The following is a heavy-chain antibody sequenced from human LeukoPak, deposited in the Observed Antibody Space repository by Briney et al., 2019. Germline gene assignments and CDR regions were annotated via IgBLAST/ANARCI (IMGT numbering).Heavy chain of an antibody. D-gene: IGHD2-21*01. Sequence: GGSLRLSCAASGFIFSRYGMHWVRQAPGKGLEWVAFIRYDGSNKYYADSVKGRFTISRDNSKNTLYLQMNSLRAEDTAVYYCAKLAYDRDFDYWGQGTLVTVSS. CDR3: AKLAYDRDFDY. CDR2: IRYDGSNK. J-gene: IGHJ4*02. V-gene: IGHV3-30*02. CDR1: GFIFSRYG.